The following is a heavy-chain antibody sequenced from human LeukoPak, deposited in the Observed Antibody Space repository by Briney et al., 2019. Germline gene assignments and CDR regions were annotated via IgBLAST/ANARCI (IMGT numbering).Heavy chain of an antibody. CDR3: ARSGSDSRPVTAIPYYFDY. Sequence: SETLSLTCTVSGGSISSYYWSWIRQPPGKGLEWIGYIYYSGSTKYNPSLKSRVTISVDASKTQFSLKLSSVTAADTAVYYCARSGSDSRPVTAIPYYFDYWGQGTLVTVSS. J-gene: IGHJ4*02. V-gene: IGHV4-59*01. CDR1: GGSISSYY. D-gene: IGHD2-21*02. CDR2: IYYSGST.